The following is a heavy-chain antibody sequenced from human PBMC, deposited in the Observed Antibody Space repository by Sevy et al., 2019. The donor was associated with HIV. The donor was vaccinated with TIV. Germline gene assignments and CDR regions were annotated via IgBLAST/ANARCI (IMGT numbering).Heavy chain of an antibody. CDR3: ATDPRSRYGDYGEGSFYFDY. J-gene: IGHJ4*02. V-gene: IGHV3-23*01. Sequence: GGSLRLSCAASGFTFSSYAMSWVRQAPGKGLEWVSAISGSGGSTYYADSVKGRFTISTDNSKNTLYLEMNSLRAEDTDVYSCATDPRSRYGDYGEGSFYFDYWGQGTLVTVSS. D-gene: IGHD4-17*01. CDR2: ISGSGGST. CDR1: GFTFSSYA.